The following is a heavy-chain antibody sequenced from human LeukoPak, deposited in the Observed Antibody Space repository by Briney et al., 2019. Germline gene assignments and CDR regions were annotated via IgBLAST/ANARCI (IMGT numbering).Heavy chain of an antibody. CDR1: GYTFTSYG. D-gene: IGHD3-22*01. V-gene: IGHV1-18*01. Sequence: ASVKVSCKASGYTFTSYGISWVRQAPGQGLEWMGWISAYNGNTNYAQKLQGRVTMTTETSTSTAYMELRSRRSDDTAVYYCARKYYYDSSGYSGGAFDIWGQGTMVTVSS. CDR2: ISAYNGNT. J-gene: IGHJ3*02. CDR3: ARKYYYDSSGYSGGAFDI.